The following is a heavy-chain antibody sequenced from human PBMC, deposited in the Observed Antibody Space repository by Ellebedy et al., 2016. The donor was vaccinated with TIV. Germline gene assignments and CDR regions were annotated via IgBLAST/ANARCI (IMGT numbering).Heavy chain of an antibody. CDR3: ARLHRPYGVHCGSDCFGWFDP. Sequence: MPSETLSLTCSVSGGSVSSYGYYWGWLRQAPGKGLEWIGNIFYSGSTFYNPSLRMRLTISVDPSKNKFSLKLSSVTAADTAVYYCARLHRPYGVHCGSDCFGWFDPWGQGTLVTVSS. CDR2: IFYSGST. D-gene: IGHD2-21*02. CDR1: GGSVSSYGYY. J-gene: IGHJ5*02. V-gene: IGHV4-39*01.